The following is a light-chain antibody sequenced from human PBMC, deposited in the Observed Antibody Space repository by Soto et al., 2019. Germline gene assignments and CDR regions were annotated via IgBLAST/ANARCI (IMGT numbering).Light chain of an antibody. CDR2: GAS. J-gene: IGKJ1*01. Sequence: ETVTLSSGASQRISSNLAWYQQKPGQAPRLLIYGASTRASGIPARVSGSGSGTEFTLIICSLRSEDFAVYYCQHPHNRMWTFGEGTKVDI. CDR3: QHPHNRMWT. CDR1: QRISSN. V-gene: IGKV3-15*01.